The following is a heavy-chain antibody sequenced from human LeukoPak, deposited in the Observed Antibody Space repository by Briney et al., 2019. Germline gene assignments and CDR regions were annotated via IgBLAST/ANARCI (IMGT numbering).Heavy chain of an antibody. CDR3: AKGRVYYDILTGLGP. CDR2: ISYDGSNK. J-gene: IGHJ5*02. D-gene: IGHD3-9*01. V-gene: IGHV3-30*18. CDR1: GFSFSSNG. Sequence: PGGSLRLSCAASGFSFSSNGMHGVRQALGKGLEWGAVISYDGSNKYYADSVKGRFTISRDNSKNTLHLQMNSLRAEDTAAYYCAKGRVYYDILTGLGPWGQGTLVTVSS.